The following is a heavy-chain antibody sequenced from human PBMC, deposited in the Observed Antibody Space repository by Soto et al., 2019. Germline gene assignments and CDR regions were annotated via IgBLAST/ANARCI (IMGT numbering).Heavy chain of an antibody. D-gene: IGHD2-15*01. CDR3: ARDRQRGYCTGDSCYSYFDY. V-gene: IGHV4-34*01. CDR2: INHGGYT. Sequence: SETLSLTCAIYGGPFSGYYWNWIRQPPGKGLEWIGEINHGGYTNYNPSLKSRVTMSVDTSKNQFSLKLTSVTAADTAVYYCARDRQRGYCTGDSCYSYFDYWGQGTQVTVSS. CDR1: GGPFSGYY. J-gene: IGHJ4*02.